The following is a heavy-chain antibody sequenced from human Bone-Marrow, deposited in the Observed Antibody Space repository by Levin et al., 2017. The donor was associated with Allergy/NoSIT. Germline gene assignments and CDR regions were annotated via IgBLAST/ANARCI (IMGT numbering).Heavy chain of an antibody. CDR2: INQDGSGK. D-gene: IGHD2-15*01. V-gene: IGHV3-7*01. J-gene: IGHJ4*02. CDR3: TEVDGF. CDR1: GFSLGFLW. Sequence: PGGSLRLSCAASGFSLGFLWVSWVRQVPGRGLEWVANINQDGSGKYYADSVRGRFIISRDNAKNSVYLQMNSLRGEDTAVYYCTEVDGFWGQGILVTVSS.